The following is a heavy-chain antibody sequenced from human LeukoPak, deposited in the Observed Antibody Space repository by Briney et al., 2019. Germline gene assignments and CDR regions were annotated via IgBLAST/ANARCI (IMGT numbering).Heavy chain of an antibody. CDR3: AKLVSPVAGTNYFDY. CDR2: ISGSGGST. Sequence: GGSLRLSCAASGFTFSSYAMSWVRQAPGKGLEWVPAISGSGGSTYCADSVKGRFTISRDNSKNTLYLQMNSLRAEDTAVYYCAKLVSPVAGTNYFDYWGQGTLVTVSS. D-gene: IGHD6-19*01. J-gene: IGHJ4*02. CDR1: GFTFSSYA. V-gene: IGHV3-23*01.